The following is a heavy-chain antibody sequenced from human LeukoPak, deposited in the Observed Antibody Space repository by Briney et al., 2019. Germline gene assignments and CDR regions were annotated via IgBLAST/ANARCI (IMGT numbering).Heavy chain of an antibody. V-gene: IGHV3-21*01. CDR1: GFTFSSYS. CDR3: ARDWGYDSSGYLDY. Sequence: GGSLRLSCAASGFTFSSYSMNWVRQAPGKGLEWVSSISSSSSYIYYADTVKGRFTISRDNAKNSLYLQMNSLRAEDTAVYYCARDWGYDSSGYLDYWGQGTLVTVSS. CDR2: ISSSSSYI. D-gene: IGHD3-22*01. J-gene: IGHJ4*02.